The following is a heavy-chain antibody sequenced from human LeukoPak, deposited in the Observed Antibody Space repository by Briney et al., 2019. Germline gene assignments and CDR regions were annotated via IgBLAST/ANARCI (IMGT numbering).Heavy chain of an antibody. CDR3: ARDTAAGSDY. V-gene: IGHV3-48*04. CDR2: ISSSSSTI. J-gene: IGHJ4*02. CDR1: GLTYSGYG. D-gene: IGHD6-13*01. Sequence: GGSLRLSCAASGLTYSGYGMNWVRQAPGKGLEWVSYISSSSSTIYYADSVKGRFTISRDNAKNSLYLQMNSLRAEDTAVYYCARDTAAGSDYWGQGTLVTVSS.